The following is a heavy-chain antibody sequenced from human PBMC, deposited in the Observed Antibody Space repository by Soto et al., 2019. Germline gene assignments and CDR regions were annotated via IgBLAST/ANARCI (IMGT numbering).Heavy chain of an antibody. CDR1: GYTFTTFG. D-gene: IGHD2-15*01. CDR2: ISAYSGNT. V-gene: IGHV1-18*01. Sequence: QVQLVQSGGEVKKPGAAVKVSCKASGYTFTTFGIGWVRQAPGQGLEWMGWISAYSGNTEYPQKLQGRVTMTIDTSTSTTYMELRSLRSDDTAVYYCARAYCSGGSCYLDYWGQGALVTGSS. CDR3: ARAYCSGGSCYLDY. J-gene: IGHJ4*02.